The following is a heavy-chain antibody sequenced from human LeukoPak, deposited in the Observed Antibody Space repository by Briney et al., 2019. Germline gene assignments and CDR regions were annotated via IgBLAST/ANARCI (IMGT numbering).Heavy chain of an antibody. Sequence: SETLSLTCTVSGGSISSSSYYWGWIRQPPGKGLEWIGSIYYSGSTYYNPSLKSRVTISVDTSKNQFSLKLSSVTAADTAVYYCARASTDGIDYWGQGTLVTVSS. CDR1: GGSISSSSYY. CDR2: IYYSGST. CDR3: ARASTDGIDY. J-gene: IGHJ4*02. V-gene: IGHV4-39*01. D-gene: IGHD4-17*01.